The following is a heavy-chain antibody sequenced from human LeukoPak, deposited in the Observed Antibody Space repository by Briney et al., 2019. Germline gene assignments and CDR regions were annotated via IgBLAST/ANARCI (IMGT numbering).Heavy chain of an antibody. CDR1: GFTFSPYS. Sequence: GGSLRLSCAASGFTFSPYSMNWVRQAPGKGLEWLSYITGNSDTIYYANSVRGRFTISRDNAKNSLSLQMNSLRTEDTAVYYCARSSGNFDYWGQGTLVTVSS. V-gene: IGHV3-48*01. CDR2: ITGNSDTI. J-gene: IGHJ4*02. CDR3: ARSSGNFDY. D-gene: IGHD3-10*01.